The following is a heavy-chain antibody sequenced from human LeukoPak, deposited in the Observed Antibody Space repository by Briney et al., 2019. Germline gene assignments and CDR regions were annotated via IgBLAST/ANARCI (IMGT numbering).Heavy chain of an antibody. Sequence: ASVKVSCKASGYTFTSYGISWVRQAPGQGLEWMGWISAYNGNTNYAQKLQGRVTMTTDTSTSTAYMELRSLRSDDTAVYYCARDPGLRYLLDRGSRTIDPWGQGTLVTVSS. CDR3: ARDPGLRYLLDRGSRTIDP. CDR2: ISAYNGNT. V-gene: IGHV1-18*01. CDR1: GYTFTSYG. J-gene: IGHJ5*02. D-gene: IGHD3-9*01.